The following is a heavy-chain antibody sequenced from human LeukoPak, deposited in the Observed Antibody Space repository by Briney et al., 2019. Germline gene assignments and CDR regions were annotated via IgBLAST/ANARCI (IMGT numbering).Heavy chain of an antibody. D-gene: IGHD1-7*01. Sequence: GGSLRLSWAASGFTLSSYAMSWVRQAPGKGLEWVSAIRGSGGSTYYADSVKGRFTISRDNSKNTLYLQMNSLRAEDTAVYYCAKEGGITGTTGYWGQGTLVTVSS. J-gene: IGHJ4*02. CDR1: GFTLSSYA. CDR3: AKEGGITGTTGY. V-gene: IGHV3-23*01. CDR2: IRGSGGST.